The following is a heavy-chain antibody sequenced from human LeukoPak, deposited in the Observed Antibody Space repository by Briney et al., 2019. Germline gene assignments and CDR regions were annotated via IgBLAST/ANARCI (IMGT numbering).Heavy chain of an antibody. J-gene: IGHJ4*02. D-gene: IGHD3-22*01. CDR1: GFTFSSYA. CDR3: ARPDYDSSGQTEN. V-gene: IGHV4-34*01. CDR2: INHSGST. Sequence: PGGSLRLSCAASGFTFSSYAMSWIRQPPGKGLEWIGEINHSGSTNYNPSLKSRVAISVDTSKNQFSLKLSSVTAADTAVYYCARPDYDSSGQTENWGQGTLVTVSS.